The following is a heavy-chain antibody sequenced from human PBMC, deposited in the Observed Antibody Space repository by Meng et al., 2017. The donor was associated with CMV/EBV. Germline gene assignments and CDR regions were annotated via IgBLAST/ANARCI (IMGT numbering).Heavy chain of an antibody. CDR1: GYSFTSYW. Sequence: GGSLRLSCKGSGYSFTSYWIGWVRQMPGKGLEWMGIIYPGDSDTRYSPSFQGQVTISADKSISTAYLQWSSLKASDTAMYYCARASNYYDSSGYYYHYYYYGMDVWGQGTTVTVSS. CDR3: ARASNYYDSSGYYYHYYYYGMDV. D-gene: IGHD3-22*01. J-gene: IGHJ6*02. CDR2: IYPGDSDT. V-gene: IGHV5-51*01.